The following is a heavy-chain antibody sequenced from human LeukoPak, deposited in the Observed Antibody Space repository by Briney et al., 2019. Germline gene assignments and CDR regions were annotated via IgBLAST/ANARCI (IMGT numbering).Heavy chain of an antibody. V-gene: IGHV4-4*07. CDR2: GYTSGST. J-gene: IGHJ5*02. CDR1: GGSIRSYY. CDR3: ARDRYCSSTSCSPGWFDP. D-gene: IGHD2-2*01. Sequence: SETLSLTCSVSGGSIRSYYWSWIRQPAGKGLEWIGRGYTSGSTDYNPSLKSRGTMSVDTSKNQFSLKLTSVTAADTAVYYCARDRYCSSTSCSPGWFDPWGRGTLVTVSS.